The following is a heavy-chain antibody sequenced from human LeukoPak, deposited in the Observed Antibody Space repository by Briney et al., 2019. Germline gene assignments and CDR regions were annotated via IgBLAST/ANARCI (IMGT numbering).Heavy chain of an antibody. D-gene: IGHD3-10*01. CDR1: GGSISSYY. Sequence: SETLSLTCTVSGGSISSYYWSWIRQPAGKGLEWIGRIYTSGSTNYNPSLKSRVTISVDKSKNQFSLKLSSVTAADTAVYYCASYGSGSYSNWFDPWGQGTLVTVSS. V-gene: IGHV4-4*07. J-gene: IGHJ5*02. CDR3: ASYGSGSYSNWFDP. CDR2: IYTSGST.